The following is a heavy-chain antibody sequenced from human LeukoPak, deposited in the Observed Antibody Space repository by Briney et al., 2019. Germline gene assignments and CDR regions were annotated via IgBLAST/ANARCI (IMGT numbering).Heavy chain of an antibody. V-gene: IGHV4-30-2*01. J-gene: IGHJ5*02. CDR3: ARTIIVVVPAAKTGGDWFDP. CDR2: IYHSGST. Sequence: PSETLSLTCTVSGGSISSGGYYWSWIRQPPGKGLEWIGYIYHSGSTYYNPSLKSRVTISVDRSKNQFSLKLSSVTAADTAVYYCARTIIVVVPAAKTGGDWFDPWGQGTLVTVSS. CDR1: GGSISSGGYY. D-gene: IGHD2-2*01.